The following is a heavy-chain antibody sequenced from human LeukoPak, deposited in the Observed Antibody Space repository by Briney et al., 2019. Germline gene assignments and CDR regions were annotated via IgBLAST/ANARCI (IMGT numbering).Heavy chain of an antibody. CDR1: GYTFTGYY. V-gene: IGHV1-2*04. CDR2: INPNSGGT. D-gene: IGHD6-13*01. Sequence: ASVKVSCKASGYTFTGYYMHWVRQAPGQGLEWMGWINPNSGGTNYAQKFQGWVTMTRDTSISTAYMELSRLRSDDTAVYYCARGGGSWDHLYYYYGMDVWGQGTTVTVSS. CDR3: ARGGGSWDHLYYYYGMDV. J-gene: IGHJ6*02.